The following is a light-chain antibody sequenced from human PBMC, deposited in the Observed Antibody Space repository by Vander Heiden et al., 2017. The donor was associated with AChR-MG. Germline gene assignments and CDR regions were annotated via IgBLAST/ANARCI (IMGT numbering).Light chain of an antibody. V-gene: IGKV1-5*01. CDR1: QSISSW. CDR3: QQDHTYPWT. Sequence: DIQMTQSPSTLSASVGDRVTITCRASQSISSWLAWYQQKPGKAPKVLIYDASSLETRVPSRFSGSGSGTEFTLTISSLQPDDFATYFCQQDHTYPWTFGQGTKVEIK. CDR2: DAS. J-gene: IGKJ1*01.